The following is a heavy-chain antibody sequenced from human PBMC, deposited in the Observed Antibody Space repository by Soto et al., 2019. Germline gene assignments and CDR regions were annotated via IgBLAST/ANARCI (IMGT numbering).Heavy chain of an antibody. Sequence: SETLSLTCTVSGGSISSSSYYWGWIRQPPGKGLEWIGSIYYSGSTYYNPSLKSRVTISVDTSKNQFSLKLSSVTAADTAVYYCARHAASSGPTFDYWGQGTLVTVSS. CDR2: IYYSGST. V-gene: IGHV4-39*01. J-gene: IGHJ4*02. CDR3: ARHAASSGPTFDY. CDR1: GGSISSSSYY. D-gene: IGHD3-22*01.